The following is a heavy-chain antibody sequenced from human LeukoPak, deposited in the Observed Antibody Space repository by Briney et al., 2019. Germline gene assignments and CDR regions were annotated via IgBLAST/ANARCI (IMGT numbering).Heavy chain of an antibody. D-gene: IGHD6-19*01. CDR3: ARTSIAVAGSLDY. V-gene: IGHV3-48*03. Sequence: GGSLRLSCAASGFTFSSYEMNWVRQAPGKGLEWVSYIGSSGSTIYYADSVKGRFTISRDNAKNSLYLQMNSLRAEDTAVYYCARTSIAVAGSLDYWGQGTLVTVSS. J-gene: IGHJ4*02. CDR2: IGSSGSTI. CDR1: GFTFSSYE.